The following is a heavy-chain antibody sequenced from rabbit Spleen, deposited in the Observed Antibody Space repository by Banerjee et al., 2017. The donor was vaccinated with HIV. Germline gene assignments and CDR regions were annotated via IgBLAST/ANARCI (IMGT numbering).Heavy chain of an antibody. CDR2: IYAGSSGTT. Sequence: QSLEESGGGLVQPEGSLTLTCKASGFTFSSGYDMCWVRQAPGKGLEWIACIYAGSSGTTYYASWAEDRFTISKTSSTTVTLQMTSLTAADTATYFCARYPYGSYSSIHLWGPGTLVTVS. J-gene: IGHJ4*01. V-gene: IGHV1S40*01. CDR3: ARYPYGSYSSIHL. D-gene: IGHD5-1*01. CDR1: GFTFSSGYD.